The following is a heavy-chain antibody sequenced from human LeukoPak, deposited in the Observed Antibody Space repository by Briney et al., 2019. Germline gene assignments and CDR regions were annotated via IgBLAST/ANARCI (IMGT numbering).Heavy chain of an antibody. CDR2: INPNSGGT. J-gene: IGHJ4*02. CDR3: ARLIAVAGFAFDY. Sequence: ASVKVSCKASGYTFTGYYMHWVRQAPGQGLEWMGWINPNSGGTNYAQKFQGRVTMTRDTSISTAYMELSGLRSDDTAVYYCARLIAVAGFAFDYWGQGTLVTVSS. V-gene: IGHV1-2*02. CDR1: GYTFTGYY. D-gene: IGHD6-19*01.